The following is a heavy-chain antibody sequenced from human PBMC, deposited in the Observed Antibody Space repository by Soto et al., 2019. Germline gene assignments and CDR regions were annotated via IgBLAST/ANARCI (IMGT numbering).Heavy chain of an antibody. CDR2: INPNSGGK. V-gene: IGHV1-2*04. CDR1: GYTFTGYY. Sequence: ASVKVSCKASGYTFTGYYMHWVRQAPGQGLEWMGWINPNSGGKNYAQKFQGWVTMTRDTSISTAYMELSRLRSDDTAVYYCARGPLWWPPSDYWGQGSLVPVSS. CDR3: ARGPLWWPPSDY. J-gene: IGHJ4*02. D-gene: IGHD2-8*02.